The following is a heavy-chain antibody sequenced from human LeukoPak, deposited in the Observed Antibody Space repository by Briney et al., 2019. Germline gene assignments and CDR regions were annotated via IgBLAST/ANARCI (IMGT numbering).Heavy chain of an antibody. Sequence: ASVKVSCKASGYTFTGYYMHWVRQAPGQGLEWMGWINPNSGGTNYAQKFQGRITMTRDTSISTAYMELSRLRSDDTAVYYCARVGTGYSSGWYEEYGMDVWGQGTTVTVSS. CDR1: GYTFTGYY. D-gene: IGHD6-19*01. J-gene: IGHJ6*02. V-gene: IGHV1-2*02. CDR3: ARVGTGYSSGWYEEYGMDV. CDR2: INPNSGGT.